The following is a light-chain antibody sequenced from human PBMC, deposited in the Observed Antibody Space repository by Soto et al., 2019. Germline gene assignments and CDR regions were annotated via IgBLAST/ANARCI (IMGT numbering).Light chain of an antibody. Sequence: EIVLTQSPGTLSLSPGERATLSCRASQSGSSTYLAWYQQKPGQAPRLLIYGVSSRATGIPDRFSGSGSGTDFTLTISSLEPDDFAVYYCQQRNDWQVTFGQGTRLEIK. CDR3: QQRNDWQVT. J-gene: IGKJ5*01. CDR1: QSGSSTY. V-gene: IGKV3D-20*02. CDR2: GVS.